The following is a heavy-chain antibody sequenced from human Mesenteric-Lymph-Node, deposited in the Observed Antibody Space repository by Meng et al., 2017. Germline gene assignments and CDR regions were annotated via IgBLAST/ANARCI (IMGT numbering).Heavy chain of an antibody. CDR2: INHSGST. Sequence: SETLSLTCAVYGGSFSGYYWSWVRQPPGKGLEWIGEINHSGSTNYNPSLKSRVTISVDTSKNQFSLKVSSVTAADTAVYYCARLRIDSPWSDPWGQGTLVTVSS. CDR1: GGSFSGYY. CDR3: ARLRIDSPWSDP. J-gene: IGHJ5*02. D-gene: IGHD2/OR15-2a*01. V-gene: IGHV4-34*01.